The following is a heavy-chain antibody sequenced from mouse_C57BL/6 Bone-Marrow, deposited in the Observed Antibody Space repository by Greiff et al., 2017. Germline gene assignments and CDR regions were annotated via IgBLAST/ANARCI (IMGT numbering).Heavy chain of an antibody. V-gene: IGHV1-55*01. CDR3: ARDQPWVAY. CDR2: INPGSGCT. CDR1: GYTFTSYC. Sequence: QVQLQQSGAELVKPGASVKMSCKASGYTFTSYCMTWVNQSPGKSLEWIGDINPGSGCTNYNEKFKSKATLTVDKASSTAYMQLSSLTSEDSAVYSGARDQPWVAYWGQGTLVTVAA. J-gene: IGHJ3*01.